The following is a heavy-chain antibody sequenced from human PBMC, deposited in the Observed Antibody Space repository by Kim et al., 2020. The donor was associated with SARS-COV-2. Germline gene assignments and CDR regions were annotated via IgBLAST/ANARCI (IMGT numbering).Heavy chain of an antibody. V-gene: IGHV4-31*02. D-gene: IGHD6-19*01. CDR3: ARVFRYSSGWYDVY. Sequence: NPSLKSRVTISVDTSKNQFSLKLSSVTAADTAVYYCARVFRYSSGWYDVYWGQGTLVTVSS. J-gene: IGHJ4*02.